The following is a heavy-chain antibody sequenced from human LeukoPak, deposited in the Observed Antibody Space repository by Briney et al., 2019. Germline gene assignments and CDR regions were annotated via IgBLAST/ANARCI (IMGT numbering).Heavy chain of an antibody. CDR1: GFTFSSYI. J-gene: IGHJ4*02. CDR2: ISGNSDTI. V-gene: IGHV3-48*04. D-gene: IGHD1-26*01. Sequence: GGSLRLSCAASGFTFSSYIFSWVRQAPGKGLEWISYISGNSDTICYAGSVKGRFFISRDNAKNSLYLQMNSLTAEDAAVYYCARDPRGIHFDYWGQGTRVIVSA. CDR3: ARDPRGIHFDY.